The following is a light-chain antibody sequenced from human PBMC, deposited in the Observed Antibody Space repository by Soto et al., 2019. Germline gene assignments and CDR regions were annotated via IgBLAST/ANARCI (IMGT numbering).Light chain of an antibody. Sequence: EIVLTQSPATLSLSPGERATLSCRASQSVSSYLAWYQQKPGQAPRLLIYDASNRATGTPARFSGSGSGTDLTLTISSLEPEDFAVHYCQQRSNWPWTFGQGTKVDIK. V-gene: IGKV3-11*01. CDR2: DAS. CDR1: QSVSSY. J-gene: IGKJ1*01. CDR3: QQRSNWPWT.